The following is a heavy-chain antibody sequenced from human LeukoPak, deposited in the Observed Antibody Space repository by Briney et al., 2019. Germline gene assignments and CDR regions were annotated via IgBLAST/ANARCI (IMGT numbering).Heavy chain of an antibody. CDR3: ARDSGDGYVD. Sequence: PGGSLRLSCAASGFTFSSYAMHWVRQAPGKGLEWVAVISYDGSNKYYADSVKGRFTISRDNAKNSLYLQMNSLRAEDTAVYYCARDSGDGYVDWGQGTLVTVSS. CDR2: ISYDGSNK. D-gene: IGHD5-24*01. CDR1: GFTFSSYA. J-gene: IGHJ4*02. V-gene: IGHV3-30*04.